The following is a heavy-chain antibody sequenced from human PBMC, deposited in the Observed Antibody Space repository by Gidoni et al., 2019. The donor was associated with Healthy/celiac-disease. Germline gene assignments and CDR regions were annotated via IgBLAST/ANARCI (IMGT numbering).Heavy chain of an antibody. CDR3: ARIPTTFGEVIPTNRRYYFDY. D-gene: IGHD3-16*02. CDR1: GFSLSNARMG. Sequence: QVTLKESGPVLVKPTETLTLTCTVSGFSLSNARMGVSWIRQPPVKALGWLAHNFSNAEKSYCTSLKSRLTISKNTTKSQVVLTMTNMDPVDTATYYCARIPTTFGEVIPTNRRYYFDYWGQGTLVTVSS. CDR2: NFSNAEK. V-gene: IGHV2-26*01. J-gene: IGHJ4*02.